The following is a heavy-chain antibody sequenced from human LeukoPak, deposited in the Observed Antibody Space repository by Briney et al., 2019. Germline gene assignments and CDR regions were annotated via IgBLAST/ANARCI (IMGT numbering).Heavy chain of an antibody. V-gene: IGHV3-33*01. D-gene: IGHD6-19*01. J-gene: IGHJ5*02. CDR1: GFTFSSYG. CDR3: ARGQSSGWYSDWFDP. Sequence: QPGRSLRLSCAASGFTFSSYGMHWVRQAPGKGLEWVAVIWYDGSNKYYADSVKGRFTISRDNSKNTLYLQMNSLRAEDTAVYYCARGQSSGWYSDWFDPWGQGTLVTVSS. CDR2: IWYDGSNK.